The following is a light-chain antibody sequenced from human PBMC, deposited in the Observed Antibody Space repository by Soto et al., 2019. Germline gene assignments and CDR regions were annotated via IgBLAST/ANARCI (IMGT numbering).Light chain of an antibody. Sequence: QSALTQPASVSGSPGQSITISCTGTNSDVGGYNYVSWYQQHPGKAPELMIYEVSHRPSGVSNRFSGSKSDNTASLTISGLQAEDEADYYCSSYTSISTPYVFGTGTKGTVL. J-gene: IGLJ1*01. V-gene: IGLV2-14*01. CDR3: SSYTSISTPYV. CDR1: NSDVGGYNY. CDR2: EVS.